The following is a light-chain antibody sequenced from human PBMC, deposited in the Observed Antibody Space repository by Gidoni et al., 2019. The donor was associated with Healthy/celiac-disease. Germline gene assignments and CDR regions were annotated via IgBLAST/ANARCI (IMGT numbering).Light chain of an antibody. CDR3: QSADSSGTYVE. J-gene: IGLJ2*01. Sequence: SYELTQPPSVSVSPGQTARITCSGDALPKQYAYWYQQKPGQAPVLVIYKDSERPSGIPERFTGSSSGTTVTFTISGVQAEDEADYYCQSADSSGTYVEFGGGTKLTVL. CDR2: KDS. CDR1: ALPKQY. V-gene: IGLV3-25*02.